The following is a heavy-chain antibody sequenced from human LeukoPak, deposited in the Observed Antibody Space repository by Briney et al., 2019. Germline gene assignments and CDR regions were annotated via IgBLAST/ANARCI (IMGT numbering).Heavy chain of an antibody. CDR2: SGTDGDT. CDR1: GFSFSSTA. D-gene: IGHD1-1*01. J-gene: IGHJ4*02. CDR3: AKKTPGTYPFDY. V-gene: IGHV3-23*01. Sequence: GGSLRLSCAASGFSFSSTAMNWVRQAPGKGLEWVSASGTDGDTYYADSVQGRFTISRDNSRNTLYLQMTSLRADDTAVYYCAKKTPGTYPFDYWGQGTLVTVSS.